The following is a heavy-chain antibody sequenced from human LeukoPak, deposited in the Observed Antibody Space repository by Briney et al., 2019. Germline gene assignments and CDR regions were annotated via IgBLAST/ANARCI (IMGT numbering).Heavy chain of an antibody. D-gene: IGHD2-15*01. CDR3: ARSLVAAATVDY. J-gene: IGHJ4*02. CDR1: GYTFTSYY. V-gene: IGHV1-2*02. Sequence: ASVKVSCKASGYTFTSYYIHWVRQAPGQGLEWMGIINPSGGSTNYAQNFQGRVTMTRDTSISTAYMELSRLRSDDTALYYCARSLVAAATVDYWGQGTLVTVSS. CDR2: INPSGGST.